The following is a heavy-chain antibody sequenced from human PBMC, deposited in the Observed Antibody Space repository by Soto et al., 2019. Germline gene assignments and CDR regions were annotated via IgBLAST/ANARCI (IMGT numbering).Heavy chain of an antibody. CDR1: GFTVSSNY. Sequence: GGSLRLSSAASGFTVSSNYMSWVRQAPGKGLEWVSVIYSGGSTYYADSVKGRFTIPRDNSKNTLYLQMNSLRAEDTAVYYCAKGYSNYDFWNPPGYWGQGTLVTVSS. CDR2: IYSGGST. D-gene: IGHD3-3*01. CDR3: AKGYSNYDFWNPPGY. V-gene: IGHV3-66*01. J-gene: IGHJ4*02.